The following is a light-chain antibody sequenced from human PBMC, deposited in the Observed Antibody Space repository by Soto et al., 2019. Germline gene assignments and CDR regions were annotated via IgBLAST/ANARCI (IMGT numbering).Light chain of an antibody. Sequence: DIQLTQSSSFLSASVGDRVTITCRASQGIGTYVAWYQQKPGTAPNLLIYAASTLQSGVPSRFSGSGSGTEFTLTISSLQAEDFATYYCQQVNSHPLSFGGGNKV. CDR3: QQVNSHPLS. J-gene: IGKJ4*01. CDR1: QGIGTY. CDR2: AAS. V-gene: IGKV1-9*01.